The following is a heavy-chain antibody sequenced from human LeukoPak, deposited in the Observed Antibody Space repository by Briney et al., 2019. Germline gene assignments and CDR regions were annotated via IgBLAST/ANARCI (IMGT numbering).Heavy chain of an antibody. V-gene: IGHV3-11*06. CDR1: GFIFTDYY. CDR3: ARGQYCTNGVCTDYWYFDL. D-gene: IGHD2-8*01. J-gene: IGHJ2*01. Sequence: GGSLRLSCAASGFIFTDYYMSWIRQAPGKGLEWVSFIDSSSTSTNYVDSVKGRFSISRDNAKNSLYLQMNSLRVEDTAVYYCARGQYCTNGVCTDYWYFDLWGRGTLVTVSS. CDR2: IDSSSTST.